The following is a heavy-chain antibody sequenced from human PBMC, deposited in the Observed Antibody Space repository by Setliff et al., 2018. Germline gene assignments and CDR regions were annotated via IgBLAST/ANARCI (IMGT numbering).Heavy chain of an antibody. CDR2: IPYDGSNQ. CDR3: AKPRPGTTSEPSDY. D-gene: IGHD1-7*01. CDR1: GFTFSSYG. Sequence: GGSLRLSCAASGFTFSSYGMHWVRQAPGRGLEWVGYIPYDGSNQFYPDSLKGRFTISRDNSKNTLYLQMNSLRPEDTALYYCAKPRPGTTSEPSDYWGQGTLVTVSS. J-gene: IGHJ4*02. V-gene: IGHV3-30*02.